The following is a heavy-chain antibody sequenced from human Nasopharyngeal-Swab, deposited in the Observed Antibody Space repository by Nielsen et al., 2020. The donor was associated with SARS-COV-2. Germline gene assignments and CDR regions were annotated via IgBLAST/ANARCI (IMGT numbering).Heavy chain of an antibody. D-gene: IGHD1-26*01. V-gene: IGHV1-24*01. CDR3: TTVAGSYGRFDY. CDR1: GYTLTELS. Sequence: ASVKVSCKVSGYTLTELSMHWARQAPGKGLEWVGGFDPEDGETIYAQKFQGRVTMTEDTSTDTAYMELSSLTSEDTAVYYCTTVAGSYGRFDYWGQGTLVTVSS. CDR2: FDPEDGET. J-gene: IGHJ4*02.